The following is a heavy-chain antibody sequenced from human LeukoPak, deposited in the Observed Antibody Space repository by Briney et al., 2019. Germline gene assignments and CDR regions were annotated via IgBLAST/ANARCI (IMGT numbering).Heavy chain of an antibody. V-gene: IGHV4-39*01. D-gene: IGHD6-19*01. CDR1: GGSVSSSNYY. J-gene: IGHJ5*02. CDR2: IYYSGNT. CDR3: ARRRAGRDWFDP. Sequence: PSETLSLTCAVSGGSVSSSNYYWGWLRQPPGPGLEWIGSIYYSGNTYYNPSLKSRVTISVDTSKNQFSLKLSSVTATDTAVYYCARRRAGRDWFDPWGQGTLVTVSS.